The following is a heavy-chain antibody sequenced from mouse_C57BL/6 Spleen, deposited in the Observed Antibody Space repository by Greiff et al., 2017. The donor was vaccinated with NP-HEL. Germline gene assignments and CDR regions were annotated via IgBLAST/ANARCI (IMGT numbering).Heavy chain of an antibody. J-gene: IGHJ4*01. D-gene: IGHD2-3*01. CDR3: ARGNGYYGNAMDY. CDR1: GYTFTSYW. CDR2: IYPGSGST. Sequence: QVQLQQPGAELVKPGASVKMSCKASGYTFTSYWITWVKQRPGQGLEWIGDIYPGSGSTNYNEKFKSKATLTVDTSSSTAYMQLSSLTSEDAAVYYCARGNGYYGNAMDYWGQGTSVTVSS. V-gene: IGHV1-55*01.